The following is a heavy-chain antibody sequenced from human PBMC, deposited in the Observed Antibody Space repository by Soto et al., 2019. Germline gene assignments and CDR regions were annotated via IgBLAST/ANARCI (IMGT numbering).Heavy chain of an antibody. CDR2: IYNSGTT. V-gene: IGHV4-30-4*08. CDR1: GGSISSGAYY. J-gene: IGHJ2*01. Sequence: QVQLQASGPGLVKPSQTLSLTCTVSGGSISSGAYYWSWIRQPPGEGLEWIGYIYNSGTTYSNPSLKSRVTISLDTSKGQFSLQLSSVTAADTAVYFCAAFLGAHWYFDLWGRGTLVTVSS. D-gene: IGHD1-26*01. CDR3: AAFLGAHWYFDL.